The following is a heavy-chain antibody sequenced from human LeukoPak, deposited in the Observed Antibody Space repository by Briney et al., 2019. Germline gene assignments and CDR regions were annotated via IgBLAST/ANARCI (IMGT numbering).Heavy chain of an antibody. V-gene: IGHV4-39*07. CDR3: ARDLLITMVRGVIIRGMDV. D-gene: IGHD3-10*01. Sequence: PSQTLSLTCTVSGGSISSSDHYWGWIRQPPGKGLEWIGNIFYSGSTYYNPSLKSRVTISVDTSKNQFSLKLSSVPAADTAVYYCARDLLITMVRGVIIRGMDVWGQGTTVTVSS. J-gene: IGHJ6*02. CDR2: IFYSGST. CDR1: GGSISSSDHY.